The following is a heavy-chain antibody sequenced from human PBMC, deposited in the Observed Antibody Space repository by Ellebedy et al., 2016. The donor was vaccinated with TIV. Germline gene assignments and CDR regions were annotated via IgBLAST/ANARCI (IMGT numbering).Heavy chain of an antibody. D-gene: IGHD3-10*01. Sequence: GESLKISCVVSGFTFSTYAMRWFRQAPGKGLEWVSALTTGGVTFYADSVKGRFTISRDSSKNTLYLQMNSLRVEDTAVYFCANDSGRSGWISDYWGQGTLVTVSS. CDR1: GFTFSTYA. CDR3: ANDSGRSGWISDY. V-gene: IGHV3-23*01. CDR2: LTTGGVT. J-gene: IGHJ4*02.